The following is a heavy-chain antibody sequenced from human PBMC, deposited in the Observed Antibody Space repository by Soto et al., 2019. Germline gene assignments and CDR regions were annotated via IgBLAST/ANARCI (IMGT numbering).Heavy chain of an antibody. CDR3: ARGAGRGYCSGNTCYSPYNYYGMGV. CDR1: GDSVSSNSAA. J-gene: IGHJ6*02. Sequence: SQTLSLTCAISGDSVSSNSAAWNWVRQSPSRGLEWLGRTYYRSKWYDDYAVSVKSRITISPDTSKSQFSLHLKSVTPEDTAVYYCARGAGRGYCSGNTCYSPYNYYGMGVWGQGTTVTVSS. CDR2: TYYRSKWYD. V-gene: IGHV6-1*01. D-gene: IGHD2-15*01.